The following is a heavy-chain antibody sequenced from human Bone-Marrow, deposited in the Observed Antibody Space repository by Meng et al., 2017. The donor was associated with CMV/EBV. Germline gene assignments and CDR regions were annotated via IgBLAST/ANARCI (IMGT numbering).Heavy chain of an antibody. J-gene: IGHJ3*02. CDR1: GFTFNYYG. CDR3: AKEAPYNWNTFDI. CDR2: IRYDGSKK. V-gene: IGHV3-30*02. D-gene: IGHD1/OR15-1a*01. Sequence: GESLKISCAASGFTFNYYGVHWVRQAPGKGLEWVAFIRYDGSKKYYADSVKGRFTISRDNSKNTVYLQMNSLRAEDTAVYYCAKEAPYNWNTFDIWGQGTRVTVSS.